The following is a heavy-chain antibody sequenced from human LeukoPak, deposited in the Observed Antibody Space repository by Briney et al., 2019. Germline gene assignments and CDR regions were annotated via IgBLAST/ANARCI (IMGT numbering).Heavy chain of an antibody. CDR2: INSDGSST. D-gene: IGHD5-24*01. J-gene: IGHJ4*03. V-gene: IGHV3-74*01. Sequence: PGGSLRLSCAASGFTFSSYWMHWVRQAPGKGLVWVSRINSDGSSTSYADSVKGRFTISRDNAKNTLYLQMNSLRAEDTAVYYCAVVWMATEISPFDYWGQGTMVTVSS. CDR3: AVVWMATEISPFDY. CDR1: GFTFSSYW.